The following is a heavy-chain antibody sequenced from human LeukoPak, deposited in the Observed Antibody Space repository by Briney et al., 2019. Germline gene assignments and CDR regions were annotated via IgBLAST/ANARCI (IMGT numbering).Heavy chain of an antibody. V-gene: IGHV3-23*01. CDR3: AKRPRGFGELYDY. J-gene: IGHJ4*02. D-gene: IGHD3-10*01. CDR1: GFTFSSYA. CDR2: ISGSGGST. Sequence: GGSLRLSCAASGFTFSSYAMSWVRRAPGKGLEWVSAISGSGGSTYYADSVKGRFTISRDNSKNTLYLQMNSLRAEDTAVYYCAKRPRGFGELYDYWGQGTLVTVSS.